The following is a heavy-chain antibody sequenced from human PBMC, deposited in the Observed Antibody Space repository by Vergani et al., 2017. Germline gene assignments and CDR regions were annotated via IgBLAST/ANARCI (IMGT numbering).Heavy chain of an antibody. Sequence: QVQLVQSGAEVKKPGASVKVSCKASGYTFTGHYMHWVRQAPGQGLEWMGWINPNSGGTNDAQKFQGRVTMTRDTSISTAYMELGRLRSDDTAVYYCARNDWFDPWGQGTLVTVSS. CDR3: ARNDWFDP. CDR2: INPNSGGT. V-gene: IGHV1-2*02. J-gene: IGHJ5*02. CDR1: GYTFTGHY.